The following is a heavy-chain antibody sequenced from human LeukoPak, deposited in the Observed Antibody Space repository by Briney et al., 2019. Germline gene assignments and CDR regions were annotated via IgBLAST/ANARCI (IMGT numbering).Heavy chain of an antibody. Sequence: ASVKVSCKASGYTFTAYYMHWVRQAPGQGLEWLGWINPNSGGTNYAQKFQGRVTMTRDTFISTAYVELSRLSSDDTAVYYCARVWEYSSSYLDYWGQGTLVTVSS. CDR3: ARVWEYSSSYLDY. D-gene: IGHD6-13*01. CDR1: GYTFTAYY. J-gene: IGHJ4*02. CDR2: INPNSGGT. V-gene: IGHV1-2*02.